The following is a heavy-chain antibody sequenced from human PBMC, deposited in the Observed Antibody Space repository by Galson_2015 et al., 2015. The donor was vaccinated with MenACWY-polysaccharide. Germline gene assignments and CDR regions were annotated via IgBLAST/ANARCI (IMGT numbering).Heavy chain of an antibody. D-gene: IGHD5-24*01. CDR2: TFYSGDT. V-gene: IGHV4-59*01. Sequence: ETLSLPCTVSGASIGSYCWPWIRQPPGKGLEWIGYTFYSGDTNYNPSLKSRVTISVDTSKRQFSLNLTSVTAADTAVYYCARARRQMAVTWGQGTLVIVSS. CDR3: ARARRQMAVT. CDR1: GASIGSYC. J-gene: IGHJ5*02.